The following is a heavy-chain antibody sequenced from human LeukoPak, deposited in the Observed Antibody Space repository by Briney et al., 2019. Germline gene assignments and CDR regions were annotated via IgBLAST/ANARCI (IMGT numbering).Heavy chain of an antibody. CDR3: ARGGGMYGSGSYEGEDLDY. CDR1: GGSFSGYY. V-gene: IGHV4-34*01. Sequence: SETLSLTCAVYGGSFSGYYWSWTRQPPGKGLEWIGEINHSGSTNYNPSLKSRVTISVDTSKNQFSLKLSSVTAADTAVYYCARGGGMYGSGSYEGEDLDYWGQGTLVTVSS. J-gene: IGHJ4*02. CDR2: INHSGST. D-gene: IGHD3-10*01.